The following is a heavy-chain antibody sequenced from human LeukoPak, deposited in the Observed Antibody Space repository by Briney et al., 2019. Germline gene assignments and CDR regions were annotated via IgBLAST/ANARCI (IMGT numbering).Heavy chain of an antibody. D-gene: IGHD6-19*01. J-gene: IGHJ4*02. V-gene: IGHV3-7*01. Sequence: GGSLRLSCAGSGFIFRDYWLTWVRQAPGKGLEGVANINPDGSDKNYVDSLKGRFTIFRDNAKNLLFLQMNSLRVEDTAVYYCVGPPQAGPFEYRGPGTPVTVSS. CDR1: GFIFRDYW. CDR2: INPDGSDK. CDR3: VGPPQAGPFEY.